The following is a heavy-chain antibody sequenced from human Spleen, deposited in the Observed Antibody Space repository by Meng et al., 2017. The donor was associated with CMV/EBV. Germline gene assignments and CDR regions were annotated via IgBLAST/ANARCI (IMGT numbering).Heavy chain of an antibody. CDR2: INSDGSVK. J-gene: IGHJ4*02. CDR1: GFTFSSYW. Sequence: GESLKISCAASGFTFSSYWMPWVRRAPGKGLEWVATINSDGSVKYSLDSVKGRFTISRDNAKDSLYLQMETLRVEDTAIYYCARHFCSGGICLDQWGQGTLVTVSS. D-gene: IGHD2-15*01. CDR3: ARHFCSGGICLDQ. V-gene: IGHV3-7*01.